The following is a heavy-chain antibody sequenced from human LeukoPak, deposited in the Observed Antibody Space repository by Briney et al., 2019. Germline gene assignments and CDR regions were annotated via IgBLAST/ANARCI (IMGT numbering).Heavy chain of an antibody. D-gene: IGHD3-10*01. CDR3: ARSGWFGELFMPSFDY. J-gene: IGHJ4*02. CDR1: GGSISSGGYY. V-gene: IGHV4-31*03. CDR2: IYYSGST. Sequence: PSETLSLTCTVSGGSISSGGYYWSWIRQHPGKGLEWIGSIYYSGSTYYNPSLKSRVTISVDTSKNQFSLKLSSVTAADTAVYYCARSGWFGELFMPSFDYWGQGTLVTVSS.